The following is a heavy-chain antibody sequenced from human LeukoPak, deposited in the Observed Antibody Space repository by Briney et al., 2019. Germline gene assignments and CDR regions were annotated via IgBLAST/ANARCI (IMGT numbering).Heavy chain of an antibody. J-gene: IGHJ3*02. CDR3: AKTVTVTTSAFDI. CDR1: GYSISSGYC. D-gene: IGHD4-17*01. Sequence: SETLSLTCTVSGYSISSGYCWGWIRQPPGKGLEWMGTIYHSGGTYYNPSLKSRVTISVDTSKNQFSLKLSSVTAADTAVYYCAKTVTVTTSAFDIWGQGTMVTVSS. CDR2: IYHSGGT. V-gene: IGHV4-38-2*02.